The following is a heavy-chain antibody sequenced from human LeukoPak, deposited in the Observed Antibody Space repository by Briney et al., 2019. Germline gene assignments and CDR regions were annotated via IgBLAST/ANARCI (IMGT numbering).Heavy chain of an antibody. CDR1: GYTFTSYD. CDR3: ARGLVALFDY. V-gene: IGHV1-8*01. Sequence: ASVKLSCKASGYTFTSYDINWVRQATGQGLEWMGWMNPNSGNTNYAQKFQGRVTMTRNTSISTAYMELSSLRSEDTAVYYCARGLVALFDYWGQGTMVTVSS. CDR2: MNPNSGNT. J-gene: IGHJ4*02. D-gene: IGHD5-12*01.